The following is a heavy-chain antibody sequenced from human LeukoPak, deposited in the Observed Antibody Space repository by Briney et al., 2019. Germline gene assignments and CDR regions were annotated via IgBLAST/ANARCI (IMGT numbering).Heavy chain of an antibody. V-gene: IGHV5-51*01. CDR2: FYPGDSDT. CDR3: ERRSYYGTSEYYHFDY. J-gene: IGHJ4*02. D-gene: IGHD3-22*01. Sequence: GESLKISCKASGYSFINYWIGWVRQMPGKGLEWMGIFYPGDSDTRYSPSFQGQVTISADKSISTAYLQWSSLKASDTAMYYCERRSYYGTSEYYHFDYWGQGTLVTVSS. CDR1: GYSFINYW.